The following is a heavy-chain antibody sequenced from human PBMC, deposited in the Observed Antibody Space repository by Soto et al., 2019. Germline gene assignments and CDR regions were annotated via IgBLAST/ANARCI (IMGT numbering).Heavy chain of an antibody. CDR2: ISGTGGSI. D-gene: IGHD6-13*01. CDR1: GLAFSSYA. J-gene: IGHJ3*01. V-gene: IGHV3-23*01. CDR3: AKDVSSGNSWYIDAFDV. Sequence: PGGSLRLSCGASGLAFSSYAMSWVRQAPGKGLEWVSAISGTGGSIYYKDSVKGRFTISRDNSRNTVYLQMRSLRAEDTAIYYCAKDVSSGNSWYIDAFDVWGQGTMVTVSS.